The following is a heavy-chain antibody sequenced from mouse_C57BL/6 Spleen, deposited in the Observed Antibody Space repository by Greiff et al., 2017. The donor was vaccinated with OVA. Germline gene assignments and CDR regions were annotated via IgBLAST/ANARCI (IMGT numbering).Heavy chain of an antibody. CDR3: ARKTYDEYYAMDY. CDR2: IWSGGST. Sequence: VMLVESGPGLVQPSQSLSITCTVSGFSLTSYGVHWVRQSPGKGLEWLGVIWSGGSTDYNAAFISRLSISKDNSKSKVFFKMNSLQADDTAIYYCARKTYDEYYAMDYWGQGTSVTVSS. CDR1: GFSLTSYG. J-gene: IGHJ4*01. D-gene: IGHD2-3*01. V-gene: IGHV2-2*01.